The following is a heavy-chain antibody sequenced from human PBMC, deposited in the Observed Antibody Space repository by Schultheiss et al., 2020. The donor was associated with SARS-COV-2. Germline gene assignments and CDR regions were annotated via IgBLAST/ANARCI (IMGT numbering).Heavy chain of an antibody. J-gene: IGHJ6*02. Sequence: GGSLRLSCAASGFTFSSYAMSWVRQAPGKGLEWVSAISGSGDSTHYADSVQGRFSISRDNSKNTLYLQMNSLRAEDTAVYYCAKMSIAAAGTDYYYGMDVWGQGTTVTVSS. CDR2: ISGSGDST. V-gene: IGHV3-23*01. CDR3: AKMSIAAAGTDYYYGMDV. D-gene: IGHD6-13*01. CDR1: GFTFSSYA.